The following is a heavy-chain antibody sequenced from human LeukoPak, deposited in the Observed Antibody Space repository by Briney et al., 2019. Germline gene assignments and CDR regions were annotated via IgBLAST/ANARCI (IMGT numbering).Heavy chain of an antibody. J-gene: IGHJ4*02. CDR2: ISSSSSYI. Sequence: GGSLRLSCADSGFTFSSYWMSWVRQAPGKGLEWVSSISSSSSYIYYADSVKGRFTISRDNAKNSLYLQMNSLRAEDTAVYYCARDGTSGSYYPLDYWGQGTLVTVSS. D-gene: IGHD1-26*01. CDR3: ARDGTSGSYYPLDY. CDR1: GFTFSSYW. V-gene: IGHV3-21*01.